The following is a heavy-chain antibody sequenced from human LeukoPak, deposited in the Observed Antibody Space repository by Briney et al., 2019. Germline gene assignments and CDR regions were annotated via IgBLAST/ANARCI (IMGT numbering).Heavy chain of an antibody. J-gene: IGHJ4*02. Sequence: SETLSLTCAVYGGSFSGYYWSWIRQPPGKGLEWIGEINHSGSTNYNPSLKSRVTISVDTSKNQFSLKLSSVTAADTAVYYCARLFRGPSVYDYVWGSYLYYFDYWGQGTLVTVSS. CDR1: GGSFSGYY. D-gene: IGHD3-16*02. CDR3: ARLFRGPSVYDYVWGSYLYYFDY. CDR2: INHSGST. V-gene: IGHV4-34*01.